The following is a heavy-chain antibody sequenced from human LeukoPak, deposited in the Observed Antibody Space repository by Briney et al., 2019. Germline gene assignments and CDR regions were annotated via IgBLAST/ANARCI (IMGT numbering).Heavy chain of an antibody. V-gene: IGHV3-53*01. CDR2: IYSGGAI. D-gene: IGHD1-14*01. Sequence: GGSLRLSCVASGFAVGSNYMSWVRQAPGKGLEWVSLIYSGGAIRYADSVKGQFTISRDSSKNTLFLQMNDLTVEDTARYYCARRPGNWGQGILVTVSS. J-gene: IGHJ4*02. CDR1: GFAVGSNY. CDR3: ARRPGN.